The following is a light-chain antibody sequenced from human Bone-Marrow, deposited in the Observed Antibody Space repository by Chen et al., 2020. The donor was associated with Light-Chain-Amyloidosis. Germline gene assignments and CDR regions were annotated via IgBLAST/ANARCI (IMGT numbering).Light chain of an antibody. V-gene: IGKV1-39*01. Sequence: DIQMTQSPSSLAASVGDRVTITCRASQSIRSYLNWYQLKSGRAPKPLIYATSSLQSGVPPRFSGSGSGTDFTLTTSSLLPEDFATYYCQQSYSSPLTFGGGTKVEI. J-gene: IGKJ4*01. CDR2: ATS. CDR1: QSIRSY. CDR3: QQSYSSPLT.